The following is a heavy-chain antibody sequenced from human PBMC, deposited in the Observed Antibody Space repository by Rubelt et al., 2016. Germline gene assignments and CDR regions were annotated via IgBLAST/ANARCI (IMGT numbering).Heavy chain of an antibody. CDR3: ARGLARAAAAPRRLWFDP. D-gene: IGHD6-13*01. V-gene: IGHV4-34*01. Sequence: QVQLQQWGAGLLKPSETLSLTCAVYGGSFSGYYWSWIRQPPGKGLEWIGEINHSGSTNYNPSLKSRVTISVDTSKNQFSLKLSPVTAADTAVDYWARGLARAAAAPRRLWFDPWGQGTLVTVSS. CDR2: INHSGST. CDR1: GGSFSGYY. J-gene: IGHJ5*02.